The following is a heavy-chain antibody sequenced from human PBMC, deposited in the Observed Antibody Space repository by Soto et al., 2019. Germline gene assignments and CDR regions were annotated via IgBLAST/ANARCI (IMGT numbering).Heavy chain of an antibody. V-gene: IGHV4-59*01. CDR3: ARDRLVDSDY. Sequence: NPSETLSLTCTVSGGSISSYYWSWIRQPPGKGLEWIGYIYYSGSTNYNPSLKSRVTISVDTSKNQFSLKLSSVTAADTAVYYCARDRLVDSDYWGQGTLVTVSS. CDR1: GGSISSYY. D-gene: IGHD2-8*02. J-gene: IGHJ4*02. CDR2: IYYSGST.